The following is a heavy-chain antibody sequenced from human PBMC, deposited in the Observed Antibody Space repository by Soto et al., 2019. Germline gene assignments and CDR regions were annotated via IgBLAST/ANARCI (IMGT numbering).Heavy chain of an antibody. D-gene: IGHD2-2*01. J-gene: IGHJ5*02. CDR1: GYTFTSYG. V-gene: IGHV1-18*01. Sequence: ASVKVSCKASGYTFTSYGISWVRQAPGQGLEWMGRISAYNGNTNYAQKLQGRVTMTTDTSTSTAYLELRSLRSDDTAVYFCARDSLGYCSSTSCYVEFGGWFDPWGQGTLVTVSS. CDR2: ISAYNGNT. CDR3: ARDSLGYCSSTSCYVEFGGWFDP.